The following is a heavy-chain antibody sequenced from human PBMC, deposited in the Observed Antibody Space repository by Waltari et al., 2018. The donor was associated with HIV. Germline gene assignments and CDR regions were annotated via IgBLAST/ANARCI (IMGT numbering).Heavy chain of an antibody. CDR2: INHGGTA. D-gene: IGHD3-3*01. J-gene: IGHJ6*02. CDR1: GGSLSRDF. CDR3: ARGLLADFWHGSPNPYDYYYARDV. V-gene: IGHV4-34*01. Sequence: QLQLQQWGAGLLYPSDTLSLTCAVSGGSLSRDFWTWLRQPPGKGLEWSGEINHGGTAKYYPALQSRVTLSIDTCKRQFSLSLTSLTAADTAVYYCARGLLADFWHGSPNPYDYYYARDVRGPGTTITVSS.